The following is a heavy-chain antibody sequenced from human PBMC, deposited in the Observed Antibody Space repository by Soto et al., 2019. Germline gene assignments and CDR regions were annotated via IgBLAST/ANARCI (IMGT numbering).Heavy chain of an antibody. Sequence: EVQLLESGGGLVQPGGSLRLSCAASGFTFSSYAMSWVRQAPGKGLEWVSAISGSGGSTYYADSVKGRFIISRDNSKNTLYLQMNSLRAEDTAVYYCAKERGKWELLSFPLSPWGQGTLVTVSS. CDR2: ISGSGGST. CDR3: AKERGKWELLSFPLSP. J-gene: IGHJ5*02. CDR1: GFTFSSYA. D-gene: IGHD1-26*01. V-gene: IGHV3-23*01.